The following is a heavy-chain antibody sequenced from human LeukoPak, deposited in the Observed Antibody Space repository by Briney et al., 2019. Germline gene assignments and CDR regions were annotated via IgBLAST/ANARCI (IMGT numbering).Heavy chain of an antibody. CDR2: ISYDGSNK. Sequence: GGSLRLSCAASGFTFSSYAMHWVRQAPGKGLEWVAVISYDGSNKYYADFVKGRFTISRGNSKDMLYLQMNSLRAEDTAVYYCARDPLHWGQVTLVT. V-gene: IGHV3-30*04. CDR1: GFTFSSYA. J-gene: IGHJ4*02. CDR3: ARDPLH.